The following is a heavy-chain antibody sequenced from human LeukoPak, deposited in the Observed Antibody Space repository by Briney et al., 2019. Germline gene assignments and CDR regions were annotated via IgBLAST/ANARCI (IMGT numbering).Heavy chain of an antibody. J-gene: IGHJ4*02. Sequence: PSETLSLTCTVSGGSISSYYWSWIRQPPGKGLEWIGYIYYSGSTNYNPSLKSRVTISVDTSKNQFSLKLSSVTAADTAVYYCARVTGYMIEDYFDYWGQGALVTVSS. CDR3: ARVTGYMIEDYFDY. V-gene: IGHV4-59*01. CDR2: IYYSGST. CDR1: GGSISSYY. D-gene: IGHD3-22*01.